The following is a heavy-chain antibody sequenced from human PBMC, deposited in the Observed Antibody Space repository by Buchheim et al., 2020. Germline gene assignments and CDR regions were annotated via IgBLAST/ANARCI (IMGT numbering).Heavy chain of an antibody. D-gene: IGHD2-15*01. Sequence: QVQLQQWGAGLLKPSETLSLTCAVYGGSFSGYYWSWIRQPPGKGLEWIGEINHSGSANYNPSLKSRVTISVDTPKNKFSLKLNSVTAADTAVYYCARGGDIVVVVAADNWFDPWGQGTL. V-gene: IGHV4-34*01. CDR3: ARGGDIVVVVAADNWFDP. CDR2: INHSGSA. J-gene: IGHJ5*02. CDR1: GGSFSGYY.